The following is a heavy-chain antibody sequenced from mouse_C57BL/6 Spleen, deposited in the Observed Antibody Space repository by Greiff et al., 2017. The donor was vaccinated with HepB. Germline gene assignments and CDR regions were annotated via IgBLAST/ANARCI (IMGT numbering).Heavy chain of an antibody. CDR2: INPNNGGT. J-gene: IGHJ2*01. CDR1: GYTFTDYY. V-gene: IGHV1-26*01. CDR3: ARRGYSMYYFDY. Sequence: EVQLQQSGPELVKPGASVKISCKASGYTFTDYYMNWVKQSHGKSLEWIGDINPNNGGTSYNQKFKGKATLTVDKSSSTAYMELRSLTSEDSAVYYCARRGYSMYYFDYWGQGTTLTVSS. D-gene: IGHD2-5*01.